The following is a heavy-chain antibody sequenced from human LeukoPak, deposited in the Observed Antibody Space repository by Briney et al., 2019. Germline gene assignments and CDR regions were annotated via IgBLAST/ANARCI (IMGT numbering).Heavy chain of an antibody. CDR2: IYYSGST. J-gene: IGHJ4*02. CDR3: ARRDYGDYVLVDY. CDR1: GGSISSSSYY. V-gene: IGHV4-39*01. Sequence: SETLSLTCTVPGGSISSSSYYWGWIRQPPGKGLEWIGSIYYSGSTYYNPSLKSRVTISVDTSKNQFSLKLSSVTAADTAVYYCARRDYGDYVLVDYWGQGTLVTVSS. D-gene: IGHD4-17*01.